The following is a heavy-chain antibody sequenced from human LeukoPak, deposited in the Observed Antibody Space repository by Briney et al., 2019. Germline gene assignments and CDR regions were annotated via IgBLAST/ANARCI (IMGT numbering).Heavy chain of an antibody. J-gene: IGHJ6*03. V-gene: IGHV1-2*02. CDR3: ARRDRAPVNYYYMDV. Sequence: ASVKVSCKASGYTFTVYYMHWGRQAPGQRLGWMGWIKPNSDGTNYAQTFQVRVTMTRDTSISTASIDLSRLRSHEPVVYSWARRDRAPVNYYYMDVRGKGTTVTVSS. D-gene: IGHD3-22*01. CDR2: IKPNSDGT. CDR1: GYTFTVYY.